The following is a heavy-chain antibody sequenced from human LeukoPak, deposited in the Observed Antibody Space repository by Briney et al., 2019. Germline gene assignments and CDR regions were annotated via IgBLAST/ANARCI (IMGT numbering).Heavy chain of an antibody. V-gene: IGHV4-59*12. CDR2: IYYSGST. D-gene: IGHD3-9*01. CDR3: ARRRILTGYYLNY. CDR1: GGSISNYY. Sequence: SETLSLTCTVSGGSISNYYWSWIRQPPGKGLEWIGYIYYSGSTNYNPSLKSRVTISVDTSKNQFSLKLSSVTAADTAVYYCARRRILTGYYLNYWGQGTLVTVSS. J-gene: IGHJ4*02.